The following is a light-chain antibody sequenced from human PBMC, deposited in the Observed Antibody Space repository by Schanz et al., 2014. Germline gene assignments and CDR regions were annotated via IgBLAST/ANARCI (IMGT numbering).Light chain of an antibody. J-gene: IGKJ1*01. CDR1: HSISSRY. CDR2: GAS. CDR3: QHYSLSPL. Sequence: EIVLTQSPGTLSFSPGETATLSCRASHSISSRYLAWYQQRPGQAPRLLLYGASTRATGVPDRFSGSGSGTDFTLTISRLEPEDFAVYYCQHYSLSPLFGQGTKVDI. V-gene: IGKV3-20*01.